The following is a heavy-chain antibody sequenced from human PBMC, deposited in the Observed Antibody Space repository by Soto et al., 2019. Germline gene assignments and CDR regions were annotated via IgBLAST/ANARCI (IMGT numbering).Heavy chain of an antibody. CDR1: GFTFSNYD. CDR2: IGIVGDT. V-gene: IGHV3-13*04. J-gene: IGHJ4*02. D-gene: IGHD6-6*01. CDR3: AKRSSSSTFDY. Sequence: PGGSLRLSCAASGFTFSNYDMHWVRQATGKGLECVSGIGIVGDTYYPGSVKGRFTISRENAKNSLYLQMNSLRAGDTAVYYCAKRSSSSTFDYWGQGT.